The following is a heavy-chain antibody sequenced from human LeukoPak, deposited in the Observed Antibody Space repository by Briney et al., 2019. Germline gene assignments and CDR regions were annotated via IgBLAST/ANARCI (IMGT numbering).Heavy chain of an antibody. CDR3: AKQLGYCSDGSCYFPY. D-gene: IGHD2-15*01. V-gene: IGHV3-23*01. CDR1: GFTFSSSA. CDR2: ISNNGGYT. J-gene: IGHJ4*02. Sequence: GRSLRFSCAASGFTFSSSAMSWVRQAPGKGLEWVSAISNNGGYTYYADSVQGRFTISRDNSKSTLCLQMSSLRAEDTAVYYCAKQLGYCSDGSCYFPYWGQGTLVTVSS.